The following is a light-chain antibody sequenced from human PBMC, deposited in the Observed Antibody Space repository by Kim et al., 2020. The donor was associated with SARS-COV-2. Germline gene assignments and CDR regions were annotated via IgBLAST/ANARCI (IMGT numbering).Light chain of an antibody. J-gene: IGLJ3*02. Sequence: VQSIPLPCTGTSSDVGAFDYVAWYQQYPGKAPKLILYDVYSRPSGVSNRFSGSKSGNTASLSISGLQTEDEAHYYCSSYTTTSPLWLFGGGTQLTVL. CDR2: DVY. V-gene: IGLV2-14*03. CDR1: SSDVGAFDY. CDR3: SSYTTTSPLWL.